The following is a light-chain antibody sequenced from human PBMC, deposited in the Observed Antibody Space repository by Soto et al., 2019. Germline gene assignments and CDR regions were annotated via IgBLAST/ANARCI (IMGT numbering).Light chain of an antibody. CDR1: DSNLGRNY. J-gene: IGLJ3*02. CDR3: AAWDGNLNGWL. CDR2: DNV. V-gene: IGLV1-51*01. Sequence: QSVLTQPPSVSATPGQKVTISCSGSDSNLGRNYVSWYQQLPGTAPRLLIYDNVYRFSGIPDRFSASKSGTSATLGISNLQSEDEADYYCAAWDGNLNGWLFGGGTKLTVL.